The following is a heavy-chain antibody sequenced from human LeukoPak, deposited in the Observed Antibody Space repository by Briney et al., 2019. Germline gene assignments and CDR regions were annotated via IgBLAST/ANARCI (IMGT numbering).Heavy chain of an antibody. V-gene: IGHV1-2*02. CDR1: GYTFTGYY. CDR2: INPNSGGT. D-gene: IGHD4-17*01. Sequence: ASVKVSCKASGYTFTGYYMHWVRQAPGQGLEWMGWINPNSGGTNYAQKLQGRVTMTTDTSTSTAYMELRSLRSDDTAVYYCAGDYGDYDVSNWFDPWGQGTLVTVSS. CDR3: AGDYGDYDVSNWFDP. J-gene: IGHJ5*02.